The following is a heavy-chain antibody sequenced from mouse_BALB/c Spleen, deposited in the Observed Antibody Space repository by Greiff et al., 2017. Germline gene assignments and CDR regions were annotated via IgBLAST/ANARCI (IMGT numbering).Heavy chain of an antibody. D-gene: IGHD2-3*01. V-gene: IGHV1-80*01. Sequence: VQLQQSGAELVRPGSSVKISCKASGYAFSSYWMNWVKQRPGQGLEWIGQIYPGDGDTNYNGKFKGKATLTADKSSSTAYMQLSSLTSEDSAVYFCARLGGLLHAMDYWGQGTSVTVSS. CDR2: IYPGDGDT. CDR1: GYAFSSYW. J-gene: IGHJ4*01. CDR3: ARLGGLLHAMDY.